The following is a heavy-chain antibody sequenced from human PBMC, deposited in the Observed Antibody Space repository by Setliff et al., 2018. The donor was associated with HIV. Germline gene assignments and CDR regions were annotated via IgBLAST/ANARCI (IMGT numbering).Heavy chain of an antibody. Sequence: ASVKVSCKASGYSFSSYYMHWVRQAPGQGLEWMGIINPRGGKANYAQRFQGRLTVTTDTSTSTVYMELRLLTSDDTAIYYCAREGHVATPGSAEFDPWGQGTLVTVSS. CDR2: INPRGGKA. CDR1: GYSFSSYY. J-gene: IGHJ5*02. V-gene: IGHV1-46*01. D-gene: IGHD6-13*01. CDR3: AREGHVATPGSAEFDP.